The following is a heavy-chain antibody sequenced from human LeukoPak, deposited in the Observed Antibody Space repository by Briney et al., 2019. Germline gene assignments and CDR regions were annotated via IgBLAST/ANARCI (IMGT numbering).Heavy chain of an antibody. J-gene: IGHJ4*02. D-gene: IGHD2-21*02. V-gene: IGHV1-2*06. CDR2: INPNSGDT. CDR3: ARAYCGGDCLPDY. Sequence: ASVKISCKASVYTFTGYYVHWVRHTPRQGLEWMGRINPNSGDTNYAQKFQGTVTMTRDTSISTAYTELSRLRSDDTALYYCARAYCGGDCLPDYWGQGTLVTVPS. CDR1: VYTFTGYY.